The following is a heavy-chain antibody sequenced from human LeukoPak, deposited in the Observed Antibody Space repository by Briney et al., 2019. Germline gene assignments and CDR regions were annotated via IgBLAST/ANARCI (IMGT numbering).Heavy chain of an antibody. J-gene: IGHJ4*02. Sequence: GGSLRLSCAASGFTFSSYGMYWVRQAPGKGLEWVAFIQYDGNDKYYADSVKGRFTISRDNAKNSLYLQMTSLRAEDTAVYYCARGNYYGSGSYYRPWGQGTLVTVSS. CDR2: IQYDGNDK. CDR3: ARGNYYGSGSYYRP. D-gene: IGHD3-10*01. CDR1: GFTFSSYG. V-gene: IGHV3-30*02.